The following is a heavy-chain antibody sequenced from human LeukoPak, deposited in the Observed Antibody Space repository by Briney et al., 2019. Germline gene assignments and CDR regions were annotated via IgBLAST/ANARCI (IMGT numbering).Heavy chain of an antibody. CDR3: ARSRADTGGYYYYFDY. D-gene: IGHD3-22*01. V-gene: IGHV1-18*01. Sequence: ASVKVSCKASGYTFTSYGISWVRQAPGQGLEWMGWISPYNGLTNYAQTLQGRVTMTTDTSTNTAYMDLRSLRSDDTAVYYCARSRADTGGYYYYFDYWGQGTLLTVSS. CDR2: ISPYNGLT. J-gene: IGHJ4*02. CDR1: GYTFTSYG.